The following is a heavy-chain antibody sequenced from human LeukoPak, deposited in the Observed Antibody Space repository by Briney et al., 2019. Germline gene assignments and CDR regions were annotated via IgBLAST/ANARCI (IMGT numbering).Heavy chain of an antibody. J-gene: IGHJ6*02. CDR2: FDPEDGET. CDR3: ATGGHSSGWYSYYYGMDV. V-gene: IGHV1-24*01. Sequence: ASVKVSCKVSGYTLTELSMHWVRQAPGKGLEWMGAFDPEDGETIYAQKFQGRVTMTEDTSTDTAYMELSSLRSEDTAVYYCATGGHSSGWYSYYYGMDVWGQGTTVTVSS. CDR1: GYTLTELS. D-gene: IGHD6-19*01.